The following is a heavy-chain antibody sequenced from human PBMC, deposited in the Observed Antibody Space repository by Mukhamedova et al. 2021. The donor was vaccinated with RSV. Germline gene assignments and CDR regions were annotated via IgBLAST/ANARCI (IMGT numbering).Heavy chain of an antibody. V-gene: IGHV3-23*01. J-gene: IGHJ5*02. Sequence: GLEWVSGISGSGGSTYYADSVKGRFTISRDNSKNTLYLQMNSLRAEDTAVYYCATDDYVWGSYRYSELYNWFDPWGQGTLVTVS. D-gene: IGHD3-16*02. CDR3: ATDDYVWGSYRYSELYNWFDP. CDR2: ISGSGGST.